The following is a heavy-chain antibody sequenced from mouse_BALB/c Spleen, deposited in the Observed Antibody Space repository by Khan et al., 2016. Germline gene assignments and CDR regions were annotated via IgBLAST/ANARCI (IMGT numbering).Heavy chain of an antibody. D-gene: IGHD1-1*01. V-gene: IGHV1-54*01. CDR2: INPGSGGT. Sequence: QVQLQQSGAELVRPGTSVKVSCKASGYAFTKYLIEWVKQRPVQGLEWIGVINPGSGGTNYNEKFKGKATLTADKSSSTAYLQRSSLTSDDAAVYFWARADYHGSSGAYWGQGTLVTVSA. J-gene: IGHJ3*01. CDR3: ARADYHGSSGAY. CDR1: GYAFTKYL.